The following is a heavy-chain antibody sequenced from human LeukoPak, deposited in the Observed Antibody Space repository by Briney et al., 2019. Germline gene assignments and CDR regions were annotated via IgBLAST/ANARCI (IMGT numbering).Heavy chain of an antibody. D-gene: IGHD2-2*01. CDR3: ASYCSSTSCYVSSLDY. Sequence: GRSLRLSCAASGFTFSSYGMHWVRQAPGKGLEWVAFIRYDGSNKYYADSVKGRFTISRDNSKNTLYLQMNSLRAEDTAVYYCASYCSSTSCYVSSLDYWGQGTLATVSS. CDR2: IRYDGSNK. V-gene: IGHV3-30*02. CDR1: GFTFSSYG. J-gene: IGHJ4*02.